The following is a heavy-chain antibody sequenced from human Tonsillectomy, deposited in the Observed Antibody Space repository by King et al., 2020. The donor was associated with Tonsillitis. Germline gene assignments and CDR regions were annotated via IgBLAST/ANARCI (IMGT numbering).Heavy chain of an antibody. V-gene: IGHV3-9*01. J-gene: IGHJ4*02. D-gene: IGHD3-22*01. CDR2: ISWNSGSV. Sequence: VQLVESGGGLVQPGRSLRLSCAASGFTFDDFAMHWVRQVPGKGLEWVSGISWNSGSVAYADSVKGRFTISRDNAKNSLYLQMNSLRAEDTAFYYCAKAPRGSCYYDSGGYQWNYYFDHWGQGTLVTVSS. CDR1: GFTFDDFA. CDR3: AKAPRGSCYYDSGGYQWNYYFDH.